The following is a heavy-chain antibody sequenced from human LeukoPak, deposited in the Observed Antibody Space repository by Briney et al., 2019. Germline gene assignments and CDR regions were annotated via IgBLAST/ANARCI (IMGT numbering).Heavy chain of an antibody. V-gene: IGHV4-59*01. Sequence: SETLSLTCTVSGGSISDYYWNWIRQPPGKGLEWIGYIYYSGSAAYNPSLKSRVTMSVDTAKNQFSLKLRSVTAADTAVYYCARGDFCSSSNCYLRPMDVWGKGTTVTVSS. J-gene: IGHJ6*03. CDR2: IYYSGSA. CDR3: ARGDFCSSSNCYLRPMDV. CDR1: GGSISDYY. D-gene: IGHD2-2*01.